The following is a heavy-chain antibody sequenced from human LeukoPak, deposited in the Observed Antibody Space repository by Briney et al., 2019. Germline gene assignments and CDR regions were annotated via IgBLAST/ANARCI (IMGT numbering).Heavy chain of an antibody. J-gene: IGHJ4*02. Sequence: GGSLRLSCAASGFTFSSYGMHWVRQAPGKGLEWVAFIRYDGSNKYYADYVKGRFTISRDNSKNTLYLQMNSLRAEDTAVYYCAKGGRYCSSTSCFVLDYWGQGTLVTVSS. CDR1: GFTFSSYG. CDR3: AKGGRYCSSTSCFVLDY. V-gene: IGHV3-30*02. CDR2: IRYDGSNK. D-gene: IGHD2-2*01.